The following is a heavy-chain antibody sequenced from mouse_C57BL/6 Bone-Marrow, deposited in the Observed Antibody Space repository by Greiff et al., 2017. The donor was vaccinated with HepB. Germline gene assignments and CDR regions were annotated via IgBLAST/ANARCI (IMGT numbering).Heavy chain of an antibody. CDR1: GYTFTSYW. V-gene: IGHV1-64*01. Sequence: VQLQQPGAELVKPGASVKLSCKASGYTFTSYWMHWVKQRPGQGLEWIGMIHPNSGSTNYNEKFKSKATLTVDKSSSAAYMQLSSLTSEDSAVYYCAGYDKDYAMDYWGQGTSVTVSS. D-gene: IGHD2-2*01. CDR3: AGYDKDYAMDY. CDR2: IHPNSGST. J-gene: IGHJ4*01.